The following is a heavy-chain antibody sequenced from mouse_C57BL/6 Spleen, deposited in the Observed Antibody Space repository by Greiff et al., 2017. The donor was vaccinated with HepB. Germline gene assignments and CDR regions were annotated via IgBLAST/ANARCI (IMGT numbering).Heavy chain of an antibody. Sequence: QVQLQQPGAELVMPGASVKLSCKASGYTFTSYWMHWVKQRPGQGLEWIGEIDPSDSYTNYNQKFKGKSTLTVDKSSSTAYMQLSSLTSEDSAVYYCPRLGYGSRNDYWGQGTTLTVSS. V-gene: IGHV1-69*01. CDR3: PRLGYGSRNDY. J-gene: IGHJ2*01. CDR2: IDPSDSYT. D-gene: IGHD1-1*01. CDR1: GYTFTSYW.